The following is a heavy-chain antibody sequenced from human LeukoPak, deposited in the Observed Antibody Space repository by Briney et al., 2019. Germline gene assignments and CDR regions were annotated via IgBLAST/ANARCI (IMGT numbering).Heavy chain of an antibody. V-gene: IGHV3-48*03. CDR2: IGTSGSTI. Sequence: QPGGSLRLSCAASGFTFRSYEMNRVRQAPGKGLEWVLYIGTSGSTINYADSVKGRFTISRDNAKNSLYLQMNSLRVEDTAVYYCARGYSSGWIGLCLHYWGRGTPVTVSS. D-gene: IGHD6-19*01. J-gene: IGHJ4*02. CDR1: GFTFRSYE. CDR3: ARGYSSGWIGLCLHY.